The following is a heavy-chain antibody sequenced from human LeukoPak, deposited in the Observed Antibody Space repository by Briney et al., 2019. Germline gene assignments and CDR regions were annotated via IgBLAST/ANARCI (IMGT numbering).Heavy chain of an antibody. CDR3: ASGPYSSSWYY. CDR1: GFTFSSYG. CDR2: IYYSGST. V-gene: IGHV4-38-2*01. J-gene: IGHJ4*02. Sequence: GSLRLSCAASGFTFSSYGMSWVRQPPGKGLEWIGSIYYSGSTYYNPSLKSRVTISVDTSKNQFSLKLSSVTAADTAVYYCASGPYSSSWYYWGQGTLVTVSS. D-gene: IGHD6-13*01.